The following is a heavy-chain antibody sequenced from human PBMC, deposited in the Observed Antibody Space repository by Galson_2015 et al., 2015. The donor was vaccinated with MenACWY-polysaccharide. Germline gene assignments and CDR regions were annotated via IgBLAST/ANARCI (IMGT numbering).Heavy chain of an antibody. Sequence: SLRLSCAASGFTFSSYAMHWVRQAPDKGLEWVAVISYDGSNKYFADSVKGRFTISRDNSKNTVYLQMSSLRAEDTAVYYCTRTYCSRTTCYAPDQPGFDFWGQGTLVTVSS. V-gene: IGHV3-30-3*01. CDR1: GFTFSSYA. J-gene: IGHJ4*02. CDR2: ISYDGSNK. CDR3: TRTYCSRTTCYAPDQPGFDF. D-gene: IGHD2-2*01.